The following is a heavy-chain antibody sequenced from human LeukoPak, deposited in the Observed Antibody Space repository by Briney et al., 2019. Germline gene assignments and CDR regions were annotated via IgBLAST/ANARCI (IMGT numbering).Heavy chain of an antibody. CDR3: ARGDYYDSSGYYYGDAFDI. J-gene: IGHJ3*02. D-gene: IGHD3-22*01. V-gene: IGHV4-59*01. CDR2: IYYSGST. CDR1: GGSISSYY. Sequence: SETLSLTCTVSGGSISSYYWSWIRQPPGKGLEWIGYIYYSGSTNYNPSLKSRVTISVDTSKNQFSLKLSSVTAADTAVYYCARGDYYDSSGYYYGDAFDIWGQGTMVTVSS.